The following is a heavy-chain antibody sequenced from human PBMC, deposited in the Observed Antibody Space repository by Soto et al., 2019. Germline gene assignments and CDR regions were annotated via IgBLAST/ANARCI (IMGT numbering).Heavy chain of an antibody. CDR3: ARCGVATIRIRYYYYGMDV. CDR1: GGSFIGYY. Sequence: PSETLSLTCAVYGGSFIGYYWSWSRQPPGKGLEWIGEINHSGSTNYNPSLKSRVTISVDTSKNQFSLKLSSVTAADTAVYYCARCGVATIRIRYYYYGMDVWGQGTTVTVSS. D-gene: IGHD5-12*01. CDR2: INHSGST. J-gene: IGHJ6*02. V-gene: IGHV4-34*01.